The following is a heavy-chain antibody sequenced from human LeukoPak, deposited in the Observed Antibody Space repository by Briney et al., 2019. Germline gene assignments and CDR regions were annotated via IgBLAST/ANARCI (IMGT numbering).Heavy chain of an antibody. CDR2: ISYDGSNK. Sequence: GGSLRLSCAASGFTFSSYGMHWVRQAPGKGLEWVAVISYDGSNKYYADSVKGRFTISRDNSKNTLYLQMSSLRAEDTAVYYCAKDHSGYNSDYWGQGTLVTVSS. D-gene: IGHD5-12*01. CDR1: GFTFSSYG. J-gene: IGHJ4*02. V-gene: IGHV3-30*18. CDR3: AKDHSGYNSDY.